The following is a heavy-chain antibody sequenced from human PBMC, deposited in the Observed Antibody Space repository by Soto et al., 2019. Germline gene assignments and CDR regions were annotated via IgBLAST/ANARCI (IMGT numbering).Heavy chain of an antibody. Sequence: PGRSLRLSCAASGFTFSSYAMSWFRQAPGKGLEWVAVISYDGSNKYYADSVKGRFTISRDNSKNTLYLQMNSLRAEDTAVYYCAKDSLHYYDSSGFNWFDPWGQGTLVTVSS. D-gene: IGHD3-22*01. V-gene: IGHV3-30*18. J-gene: IGHJ5*02. CDR2: ISYDGSNK. CDR3: AKDSLHYYDSSGFNWFDP. CDR1: GFTFSSYA.